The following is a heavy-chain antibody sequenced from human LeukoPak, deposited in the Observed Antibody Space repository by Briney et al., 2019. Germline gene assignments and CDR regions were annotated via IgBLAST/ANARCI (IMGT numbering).Heavy chain of an antibody. J-gene: IGHJ3*02. D-gene: IGHD4-11*01. CDR2: ITSDTGTP. Sequence: ASVKVSCKASGYTFTNYAINWVRQAPGQGLEWMGWITSDTGTPTYAQGFKGRFAFSLDTSVTTAYLQISSLKVEDTAVYYCARDGARLDIWGQGTLVFVSS. CDR3: ARDGARLDI. CDR1: GYTFTNYA. V-gene: IGHV7-4-1*01.